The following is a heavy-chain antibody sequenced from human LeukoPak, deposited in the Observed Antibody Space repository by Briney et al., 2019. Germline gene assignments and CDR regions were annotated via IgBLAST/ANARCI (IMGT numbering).Heavy chain of an antibody. D-gene: IGHD6-19*01. CDR3: ARDYSSGWYAEYFQH. CDR1: GFTFSSYW. J-gene: IGHJ1*01. V-gene: IGHV3-7*05. Sequence: PGGSLRLSCAASGFTFSSYWMSWVRQAPGKGLEWVANIKQDGSQKYYVDSVKGRFTISRDNAKNSLYLQMNSLRAEDTAVCYCARDYSSGWYAEYFQHWGQGTLVTVSS. CDR2: IKQDGSQK.